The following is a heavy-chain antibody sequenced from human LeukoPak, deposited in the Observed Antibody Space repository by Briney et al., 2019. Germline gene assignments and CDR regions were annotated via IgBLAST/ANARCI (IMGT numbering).Heavy chain of an antibody. CDR3: ARDYHGSGSLTTFDY. D-gene: IGHD3-10*01. V-gene: IGHV1-46*01. Sequence: ASVKVSCKASGYTFTSFYMHWVRQAPGQGLEWMGIINPRGGGASAAQKFQGRLTLTRDTSTSTVYMDLSSLRSQDTAVYYCARDYHGSGSLTTFDYWGQGTLVTVSS. CDR2: INPRGGGA. CDR1: GYTFTSFY. J-gene: IGHJ4*02.